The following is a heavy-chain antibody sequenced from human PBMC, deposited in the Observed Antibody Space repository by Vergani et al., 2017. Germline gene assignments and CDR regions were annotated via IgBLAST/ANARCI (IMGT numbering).Heavy chain of an antibody. CDR1: GFTFSSYW. CDR2: IKQDGSEK. D-gene: IGHD3-10*01. Sequence: EVQLVESGGGLVQPGGSLRLSCAASGFTFSSYWMSWVRQAPGKGLEWVANIKQDGSEKYYVDSVKGRFTISRDNAKNSLYLQMSSLRAEDTAVYYCASNMVRGKGWFVYWGQGTLVTVSS. V-gene: IGHV3-7*01. J-gene: IGHJ4*02. CDR3: ASNMVRGKGWFVY.